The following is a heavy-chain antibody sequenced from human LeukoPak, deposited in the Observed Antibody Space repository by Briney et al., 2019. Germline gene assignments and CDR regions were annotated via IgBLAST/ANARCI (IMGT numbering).Heavy chain of an antibody. D-gene: IGHD3-22*01. CDR3: ARHRFYDSSGCGL. CDR2: IYYSGST. CDR1: GGSISSYY. Sequence: SETLSLTCTVSGGSISSYYWSWIRQPPGKGLEWIGYIYYSGSTNYNPSLKSRVTISVDTSKNQFSLKLSSVTAADTAVYYCARHRFYDSSGCGLWGQGTLVTVSS. J-gene: IGHJ4*02. V-gene: IGHV4-59*08.